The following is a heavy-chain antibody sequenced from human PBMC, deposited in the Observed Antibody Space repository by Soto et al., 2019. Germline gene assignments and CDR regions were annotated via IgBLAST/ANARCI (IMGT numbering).Heavy chain of an antibody. CDR1: GGSISSSSYY. J-gene: IGHJ5*02. D-gene: IGHD2-15*01. CDR3: ARHVRMGGYCSGGSCYRLPGNWFDP. Sequence: QLQLQESGPGLVKPSETLSLTCTVSGGSISSSSYYWGWIRQPPGKGLEWIGSIYYSGSTYYNPSLKSRVTISVDTSKNQFALKLSSVTAADTAVYYCARHVRMGGYCSGGSCYRLPGNWFDPWGQGTLVTVSS. V-gene: IGHV4-39*01. CDR2: IYYSGST.